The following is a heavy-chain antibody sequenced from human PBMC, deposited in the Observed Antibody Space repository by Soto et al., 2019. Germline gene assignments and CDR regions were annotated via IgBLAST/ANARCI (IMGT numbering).Heavy chain of an antibody. D-gene: IGHD2-15*01. J-gene: IGHJ6*03. Sequence: EVQLVESGGGLVQPGGSLRLSCAASGFTVSSKYMSWVRQAPGKGLEWVSLIQSGGTTYYPDSVKGRFTISRDSSKKKWLFQMDTLGAEYTAEYYCARDDILCSGGSGHGVPMDVWGKRPTVTVSS. CDR2: IQSGGTT. CDR3: ARDDILCSGGSGHGVPMDV. CDR1: GFTVSSKY. V-gene: IGHV3-66*01.